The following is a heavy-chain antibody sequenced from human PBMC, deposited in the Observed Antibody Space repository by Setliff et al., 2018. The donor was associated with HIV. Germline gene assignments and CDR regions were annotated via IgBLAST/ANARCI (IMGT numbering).Heavy chain of an antibody. CDR1: GGSFSGYY. V-gene: IGHV4-34*01. CDR3: ARGLVVPASTSYYMDV. CDR2: INHSGST. D-gene: IGHD2-2*01. Sequence: SETLSLTCAVYGGSFSGYYWSWIRQPPGQGLEWIGEINHSGSTNYNPSLKSRVTISVDTSKNQFSLKLSSVTAADTAVYYCARGLVVPASTSYYMDVWGKGTTVTVSS. J-gene: IGHJ6*03.